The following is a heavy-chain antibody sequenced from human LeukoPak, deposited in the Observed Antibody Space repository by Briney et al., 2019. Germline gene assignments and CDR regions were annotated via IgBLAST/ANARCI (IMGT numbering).Heavy chain of an antibody. Sequence: ASVKVSCKASGYTFTRYAMHWVRQAPGQRLEWMGWINAGNGNTKYSQKFQGRVTITRDTSASTAYMELSSLRSEDTAVYYCARAQTTMVRGGRAFDIWGQGTMVTVSS. D-gene: IGHD3-10*01. CDR1: GYTFTRYA. J-gene: IGHJ3*02. V-gene: IGHV1-3*01. CDR3: ARAQTTMVRGGRAFDI. CDR2: INAGNGNT.